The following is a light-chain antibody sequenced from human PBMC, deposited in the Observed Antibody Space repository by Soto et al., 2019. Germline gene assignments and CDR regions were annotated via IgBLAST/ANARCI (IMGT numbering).Light chain of an antibody. Sequence: AIQMTQSPSSLSASVGDRVTITCRASQGIGNDLGWYQQKPGKAPKLLLYTTSNLQSGVPSRFSGSGSGTDFTLTISSLQPEDFATYFCLQDYSYPLTLGGGTKVDIK. J-gene: IGKJ4*01. V-gene: IGKV1-6*01. CDR2: TTS. CDR1: QGIGND. CDR3: LQDYSYPLT.